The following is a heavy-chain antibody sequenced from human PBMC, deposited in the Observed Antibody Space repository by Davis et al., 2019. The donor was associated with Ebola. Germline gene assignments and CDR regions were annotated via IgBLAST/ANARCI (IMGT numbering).Heavy chain of an antibody. D-gene: IGHD2-15*01. CDR3: ARVGGNCYGY. CDR2: INQDGSEK. Sequence: GESLKISCAASGFTFSSYWMSWVRQAPGKGLEWVANINQDGSEKYYVGSVKGRFTISRDNAKNSLSLEMNSLRAEDTAVYYCARVGGNCYGYWGQGALVSVSS. J-gene: IGHJ4*02. CDR1: GFTFSSYW. V-gene: IGHV3-7*01.